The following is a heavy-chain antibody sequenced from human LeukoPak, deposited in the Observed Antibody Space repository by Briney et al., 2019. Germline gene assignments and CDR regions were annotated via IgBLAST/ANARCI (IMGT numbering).Heavy chain of an antibody. Sequence: SSETLSLTCTVSGGSISSSSYYWGWIRQPPGKGLEWIGSIYYSGSTNYNPSLKSRVTISVDTSKNQFSLKLSSVTAADTAVYYCARGPSMDSSSWYSDYWGQGTLVTVSS. D-gene: IGHD6-13*01. V-gene: IGHV4-39*07. J-gene: IGHJ4*02. CDR1: GGSISSSSYY. CDR3: ARGPSMDSSSWYSDY. CDR2: IYYSGST.